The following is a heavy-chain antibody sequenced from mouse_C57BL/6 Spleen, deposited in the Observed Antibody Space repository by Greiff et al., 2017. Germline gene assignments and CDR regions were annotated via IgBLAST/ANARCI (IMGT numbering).Heavy chain of an antibody. Sequence: EVKLMESGEGLVKPGGSLKLSCAASGFTFSSYAMSWVRQTPEKRLAWVAYISSGGDYIYYADTVKGRFTISRDNARNTLYLQMSSLKSEDTAMYYCTRVYFDVWGTGTTVTVSS. CDR2: ISSGGDYI. V-gene: IGHV5-9-1*02. J-gene: IGHJ1*03. CDR1: GFTFSSYA. CDR3: TRVYFDV.